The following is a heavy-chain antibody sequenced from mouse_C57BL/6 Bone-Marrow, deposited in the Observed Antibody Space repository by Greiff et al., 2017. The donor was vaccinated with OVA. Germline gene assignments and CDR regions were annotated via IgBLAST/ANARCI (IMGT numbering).Heavy chain of an antibody. Sequence: EVQLQQSGPELAKPGASVKISCKASGYTFTDYYMNWVKQSHGKSLEWIGDINPNNGGTSYNQKFKGKATLTVDKSSSTAYMELRSLTSEDSAVYDCARWGYGSSDVGYWGQGTTLTVSS. J-gene: IGHJ2*01. CDR3: ARWGYGSSDVGY. CDR2: INPNNGGT. D-gene: IGHD1-1*01. V-gene: IGHV1-26*01. CDR1: GYTFTDYY.